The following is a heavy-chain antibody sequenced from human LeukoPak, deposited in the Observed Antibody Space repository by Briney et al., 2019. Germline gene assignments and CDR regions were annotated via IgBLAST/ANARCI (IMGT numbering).Heavy chain of an antibody. CDR2: IYYSGST. J-gene: IGHJ6*02. Sequence: KPSETLSLTCTVSRGSVSGGNYYWSWIRQPPGKGLEWIGYIYYSGSTNYNPSLKSRVTISVDTSKNQFSLKLSSVTAADTAVYYCARGRRIQLWLRIVRYYYYGMDVWGQGTTVTVSS. CDR3: ARGRRIQLWLRIVRYYYYGMDV. D-gene: IGHD5-18*01. V-gene: IGHV4-61*01. CDR1: RGSVSGGNYY.